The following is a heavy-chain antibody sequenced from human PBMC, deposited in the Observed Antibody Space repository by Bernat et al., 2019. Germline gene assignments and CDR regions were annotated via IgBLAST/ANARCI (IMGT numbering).Heavy chain of an antibody. CDR2: IYSGGST. Sequence: EVQLVESGGGLVQPGGSLRLSCAASGFTVSSNYMSWVRQAPGKGLEWVSVIYSGGSTYYADSVKGRFTISRDNSKNTLYLQMNSLRAEDTAVYYCGRDRSGYSVGVWGKGTAVTVSS. D-gene: IGHD6-13*01. V-gene: IGHV3-66*01. CDR1: GFTVSSNY. CDR3: GRDRSGYSVGV. J-gene: IGHJ6*04.